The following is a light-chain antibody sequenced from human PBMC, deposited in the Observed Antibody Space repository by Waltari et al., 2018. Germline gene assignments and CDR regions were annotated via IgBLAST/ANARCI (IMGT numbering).Light chain of an antibody. V-gene: IGKV4-1*01. CDR2: WAS. Sequence: DIVMTQSPDSLAVSLGERATINCKSSQSVLYSSNNKNYLAWYQQKPGQPPKLLIYWASTRESGVPDRFSGSGSGTDFTLTISSLQAEDVAVYYCQQYYSTRTFGQGTRWKSN. CDR3: QQYYSTRT. J-gene: IGKJ1*01. CDR1: QSVLYSSNNKNY.